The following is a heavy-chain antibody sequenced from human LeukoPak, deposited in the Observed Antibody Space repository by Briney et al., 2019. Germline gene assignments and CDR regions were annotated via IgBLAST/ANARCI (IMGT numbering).Heavy chain of an antibody. CDR1: GFTFSSYW. D-gene: IGHD2-8*01. CDR2: IKQGGSEK. Sequence: PGGSLRLSCAASGFTFSSYWMTWVRQAPGKGLEWVANIKQGGSEKHYVDSVKGRFTISRDNAKNSLYLRMNSLRAEDTAIYYCARSGLYEKWTDVDAFDIWGQGTMVTVSS. J-gene: IGHJ3*02. CDR3: ARSGLYEKWTDVDAFDI. V-gene: IGHV3-7*01.